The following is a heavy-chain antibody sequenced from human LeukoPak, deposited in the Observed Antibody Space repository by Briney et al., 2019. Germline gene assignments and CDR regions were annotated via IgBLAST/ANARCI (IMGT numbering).Heavy chain of an antibody. CDR2: TNEEGSDI. J-gene: IGHJ4*02. V-gene: IGHV3-7*01. D-gene: IGHD5-24*01. CDR1: GFTFSGYW. CDR3: ARAGDAGSVGY. Sequence: GGSLRLSCAASGFTFSGYWMSWVRHSPGKGLEWVANTNEEGSDIYYLDSVKGRFTISRDNGKNSLYLQMNSLRAEDTALYYCARAGDAGSVGYWGQGTQVIVSS.